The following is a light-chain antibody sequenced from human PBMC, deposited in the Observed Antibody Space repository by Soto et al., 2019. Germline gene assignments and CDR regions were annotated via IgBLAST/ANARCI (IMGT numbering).Light chain of an antibody. CDR1: QSINSW. V-gene: IGKV1-5*03. CDR2: KAS. J-gene: IGKJ3*01. Sequence: DIQMTQSPSTLSTSVGDRVTITCRASQSINSWLAWYQQKPGKAPNLLIYKASTLTSGVPSRFSGSGSGTEFTLTISSLQPDDFATYYCQQYKSYCTFGPGTKVDIK. CDR3: QQYKSYCT.